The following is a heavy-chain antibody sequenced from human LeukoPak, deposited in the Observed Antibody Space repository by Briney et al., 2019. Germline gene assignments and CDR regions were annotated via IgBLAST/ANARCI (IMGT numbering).Heavy chain of an antibody. V-gene: IGHV1-69*05. D-gene: IGHD6-13*01. CDR1: GGTFSNYA. J-gene: IGHJ4*02. CDR3: ARGHSSSWYYFDY. Sequence: ASVKVSCKTSGGTFSNYAISWVRQAPGQGLEWMGGIIPIFGTANYAQKFQGRVTITTDESTSTAYMELSSLRSEDTAVYYCARGHSSSWYYFDYWGQGTLVTVSS. CDR2: IIPIFGTA.